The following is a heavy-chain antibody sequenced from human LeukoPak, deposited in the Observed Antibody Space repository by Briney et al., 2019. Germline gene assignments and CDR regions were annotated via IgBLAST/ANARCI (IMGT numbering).Heavy chain of an antibody. Sequence: GGSLRLSCAASKFNFYSYSLNWVRQAPGKGLEWVSCNGDSGSTKYYADSVKGRFTISRDNDKNSLYLQMNSLRAEDTAVYYCARDFMVRGVIRYGMDVWGQGTTVTVSS. CDR1: KFNFYSYS. J-gene: IGHJ6*02. D-gene: IGHD3-10*01. V-gene: IGHV3-48*01. CDR2: NGDSGSTK. CDR3: ARDFMVRGVIRYGMDV.